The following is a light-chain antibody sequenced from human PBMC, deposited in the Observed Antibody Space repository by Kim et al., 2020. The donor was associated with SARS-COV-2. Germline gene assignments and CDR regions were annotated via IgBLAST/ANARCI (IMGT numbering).Light chain of an antibody. CDR2: RAS. V-gene: IGKV1-12*01. CDR3: QQASTFPLT. Sequence: ASVGDRVIITCRASQSIGNWLAWYQQKPGKAPNLLIYRASTLQSGVPSRFSGGGSGTVFTLTISSLQPEDFATYYCQQASTFPLTFGQGTRLEIK. CDR1: QSIGNW. J-gene: IGKJ5*01.